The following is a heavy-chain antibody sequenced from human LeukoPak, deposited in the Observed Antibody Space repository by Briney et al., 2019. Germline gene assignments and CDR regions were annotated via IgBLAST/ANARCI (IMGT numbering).Heavy chain of an antibody. D-gene: IGHD6-13*01. Sequence: NPGGSLRLSCEDSGFTFRSYEMNWVRQAPGKGLEWIGSIYYSGSTYYNPSLKSRVTISVDTSKNQFSLKLSSVTAADTAVYYCASDIAAAGLDYWGQGTLVTVSS. V-gene: IGHV4-59*05. CDR2: IYYSGST. J-gene: IGHJ4*02. CDR1: GFTFRSYE. CDR3: ASDIAAAGLDY.